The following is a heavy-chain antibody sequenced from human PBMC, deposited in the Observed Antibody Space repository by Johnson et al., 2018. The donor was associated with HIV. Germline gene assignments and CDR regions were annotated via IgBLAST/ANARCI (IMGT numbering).Heavy chain of an antibody. D-gene: IGHD3-16*01. V-gene: IGHV3-20*04. CDR2: INWNGGSR. Sequence: VQLVESGGGLVQPGGSLRLSCAASGFTFDYYDMSWVRQAPGKGLEWVSGINWNGGSRVYADSVKGRFTISRENAKNSLYLQMNSLRAGDTAVYYCARGGGFGAFDIWGQGTMVTVSS. CDR1: GFTFDYYD. CDR3: ARGGGFGAFDI. J-gene: IGHJ3*02.